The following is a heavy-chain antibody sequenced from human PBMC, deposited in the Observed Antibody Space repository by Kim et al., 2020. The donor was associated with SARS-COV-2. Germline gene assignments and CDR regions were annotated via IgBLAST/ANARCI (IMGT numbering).Heavy chain of an antibody. CDR1: GFTFSIYG. V-gene: IGHV3-30*18. D-gene: IGHD2-15*01. CDR2: MSYDGSNK. CDR3: AKELAHYCSGDSCYGSFDY. J-gene: IGHJ4*02. Sequence: GGSLRLSCAASGFTFSIYGMHWVRQAPGKGLEWVASMSYDGSNKYYADSVRGRFTISRDNSKSTLDLQMDSLRAEDTAFYYCAKELAHYCSGDSCYGSFDYRGEGTLLIVPS.